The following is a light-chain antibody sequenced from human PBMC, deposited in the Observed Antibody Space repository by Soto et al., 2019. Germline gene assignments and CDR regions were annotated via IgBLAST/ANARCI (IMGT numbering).Light chain of an antibody. CDR2: GAS. CDR3: QQYNNWPYT. J-gene: IGKJ2*01. Sequence: EIVMTQSPATLSVSPGEGVTLSCRASQSVSSNLAWYQQKPGQAPRRLIYGASTRATGIPARFSGSGSGTEYTLTISSLQSEDFAVYYCQQYNNWPYTFGQGTKLEIK. V-gene: IGKV3-15*01. CDR1: QSVSSN.